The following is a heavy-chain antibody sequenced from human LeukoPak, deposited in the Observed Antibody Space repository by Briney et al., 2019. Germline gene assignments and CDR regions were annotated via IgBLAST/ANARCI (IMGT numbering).Heavy chain of an antibody. J-gene: IGHJ4*02. D-gene: IGHD2-15*01. CDR3: ARDLNVQIGGNPDY. CDR1: GYTFTSYY. Sequence: ASVKVSCKASGYTFTSYYMHWVRQAPGQGLEWMGIINPSGGSTNYAQKLQGRVTMTTDTSTSTAYMELRSLRSDDTAVYYCARDLNVQIGGNPDYWGQGTLVTVSS. V-gene: IGHV1-46*01. CDR2: INPSGGST.